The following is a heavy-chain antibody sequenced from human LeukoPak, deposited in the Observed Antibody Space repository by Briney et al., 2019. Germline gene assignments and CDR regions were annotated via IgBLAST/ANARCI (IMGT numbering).Heavy chain of an antibody. D-gene: IGHD6-13*01. J-gene: IGHJ4*02. CDR3: ARGQIAAAGLLHY. CDR2: ISGSGGST. Sequence: GGSLRLSCAASGFTFSSYAMSWVRQAPGKGLEWVSAISGSGGSTYYADSVKGRFTISRDNSKNTLYLQMNSLGAEDTAVYYCARGQIAAAGLLHYWGQGTLVTVSS. CDR1: GFTFSSYA. V-gene: IGHV3-23*01.